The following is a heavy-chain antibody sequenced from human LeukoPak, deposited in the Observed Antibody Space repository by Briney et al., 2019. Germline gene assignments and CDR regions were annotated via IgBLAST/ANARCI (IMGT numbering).Heavy chain of an antibody. CDR1: GFTFSSYG. Sequence: GRSLRLSCAASGFTFSSYGMHWVRQAPGKGLEWVADIWYDGSNKYYADSVKGRFTISRDNSKNTLYLQMNSLRAEDTAVYYCARGGVLNYYDSSGYLFPDYWGQGTLVTVSS. CDR3: ARGGVLNYYDSSGYLFPDY. CDR2: IWYDGSNK. D-gene: IGHD3-22*01. V-gene: IGHV3-33*01. J-gene: IGHJ4*02.